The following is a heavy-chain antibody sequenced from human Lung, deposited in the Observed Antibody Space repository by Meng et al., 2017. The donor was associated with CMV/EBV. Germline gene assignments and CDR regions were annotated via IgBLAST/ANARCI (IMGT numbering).Heavy chain of an antibody. CDR3: ARRGMMTTRGYWFDP. Sequence: EXXKISCEGSGYSFSNYWIDWVRQMPGKGLEWMGSIHPGDSDTRYSPSFHGQVTFSADKSIRTAYLQWSGLKASDTAMYYCARRGMMTTRGYWFDPWGQGTXVNVSS. CDR1: GYSFSNYW. CDR2: IHPGDSDT. J-gene: IGHJ5*02. D-gene: IGHD4-17*01. V-gene: IGHV5-51*01.